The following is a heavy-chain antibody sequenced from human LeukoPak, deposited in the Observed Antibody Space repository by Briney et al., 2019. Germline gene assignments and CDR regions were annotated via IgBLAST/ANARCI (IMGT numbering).Heavy chain of an antibody. D-gene: IGHD4-17*01. V-gene: IGHV3-21*01. J-gene: IGHJ4*02. Sequence: GGSLRLSCAVSGFTFSSYGMNWLRQAPGKGLEWVSFISSGSRSIYYADSVKGRFTISRDNAKNSLYLQMNSLRTEDTAVYYCARDNYDYGDYYFDYWGQGALVTVSS. CDR1: GFTFSSYG. CDR2: ISSGSRSI. CDR3: ARDNYDYGDYYFDY.